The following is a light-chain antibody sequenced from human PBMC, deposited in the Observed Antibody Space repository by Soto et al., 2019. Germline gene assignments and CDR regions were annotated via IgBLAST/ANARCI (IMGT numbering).Light chain of an antibody. Sequence: DIQMTQSPSTLSASVVDIVNITFRASEMISTYLAWYQQKPGKAPKLLIYDASNLESGVPSRFSGSGYVTEFTLNISSLQPDDFATYYCQQYNTYWTVGQGTKV. CDR2: DAS. J-gene: IGKJ1*01. CDR3: QQYNTYWT. V-gene: IGKV1-5*01. CDR1: EMISTY.